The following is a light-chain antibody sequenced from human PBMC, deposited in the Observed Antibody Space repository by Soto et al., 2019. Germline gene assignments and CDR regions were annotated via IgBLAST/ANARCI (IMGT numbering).Light chain of an antibody. V-gene: IGKV3-11*01. CDR1: QSISSY. CDR2: DAS. J-gene: IGKJ4*01. CDR3: QQYNNWPPLT. Sequence: EVVMTQSPATLSVSPGESATLSCRASQSISSYLAWYQQKPGQAPRLLIYDASNRATGIPARFSGSGSGTDFTLTISSLEPEDFAVYYCQQYNNWPPLTFGGGTKVDNK.